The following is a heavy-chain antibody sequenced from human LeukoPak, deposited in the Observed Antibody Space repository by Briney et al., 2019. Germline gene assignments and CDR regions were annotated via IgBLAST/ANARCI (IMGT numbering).Heavy chain of an antibody. Sequence: GRSLRLSCAASGLTFSSYGMHGVRQAPGKGLEWMALISYDGSIKYYADSVKGRFTISRDNSKNTLYLQMNSLRAEDTAVYYCAKDGPNSWFGEATWGQGTLVTVSS. V-gene: IGHV3-30*18. J-gene: IGHJ5*02. CDR1: GLTFSSYG. CDR2: ISYDGSIK. CDR3: AKDGPNSWFGEAT. D-gene: IGHD3-10*01.